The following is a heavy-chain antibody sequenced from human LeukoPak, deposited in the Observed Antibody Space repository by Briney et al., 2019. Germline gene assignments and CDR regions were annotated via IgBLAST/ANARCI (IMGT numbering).Heavy chain of an antibody. D-gene: IGHD3-10*01. V-gene: IGHV3-30*04. Sequence: PGGSLRLSCAASGFTFSSYAVHWVRQAPGKGLEWVAVISYDGSNKYYADSVKGRFTISRDNSKNTLYLQMNSLRAEDTAVYYCAKDSGRGPGTYIPLGYWGRGTLVTVSS. CDR1: GFTFSSYA. J-gene: IGHJ4*02. CDR3: AKDSGRGPGTYIPLGY. CDR2: ISYDGSNK.